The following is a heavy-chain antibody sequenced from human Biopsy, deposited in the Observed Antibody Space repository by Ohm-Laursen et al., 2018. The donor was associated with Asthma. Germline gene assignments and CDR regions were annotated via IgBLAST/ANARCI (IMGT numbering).Heavy chain of an antibody. CDR2: VIPIYGTT. Sequence: SSVKLSCKAHGDILSSFGIKWVRKAPGQGLEWMGGVIPIYGTTHTAQKFQGRVTITADESTSTDYMELTSLRKEDTAVYYCARGGYYGGRRHHNGLDVWGQGTTVTVSS. D-gene: IGHD4-23*01. CDR1: GDILSSFG. J-gene: IGHJ6*02. CDR3: ARGGYYGGRRHHNGLDV. V-gene: IGHV1-69*01.